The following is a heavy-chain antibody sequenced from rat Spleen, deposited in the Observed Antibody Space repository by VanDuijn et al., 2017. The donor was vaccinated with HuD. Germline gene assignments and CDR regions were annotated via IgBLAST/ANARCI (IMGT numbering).Heavy chain of an antibody. Sequence: EVQLVESGGGLVQPGRSLKLSCAASGLTFSDYGMAWVRQAPKKGLEWVAYISFDGGTTYYRDSVKGRFTISRDNAKSTLYLQMDSLRSEDTATYYCTTDRTGALMHAWGQGVSVTVSS. V-gene: IGHV5-20*01. CDR1: GLTFSDYG. CDR2: ISFDGGTT. J-gene: IGHJ4*01. CDR3: TTDRTGALMHA. D-gene: IGHD5-1*01.